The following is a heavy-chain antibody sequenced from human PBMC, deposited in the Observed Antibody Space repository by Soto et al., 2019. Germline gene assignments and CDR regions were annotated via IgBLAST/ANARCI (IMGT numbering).Heavy chain of an antibody. CDR2: ISGSGGST. J-gene: IGHJ4*02. CDR1: GFTFSSYA. CDR3: AKERTVLRFLEWSHIPTPDY. Sequence: GGSLRLSCAASGFTFSSYAMSWVRQAPGKGLEWVSAISGSGGSTYYADSVKGRFTISRDNSKNTLYLQMNSLRAEDTAVYYCAKERTVLRFLEWSHIPTPDYWGQGTLVTVSS. V-gene: IGHV3-23*01. D-gene: IGHD3-3*01.